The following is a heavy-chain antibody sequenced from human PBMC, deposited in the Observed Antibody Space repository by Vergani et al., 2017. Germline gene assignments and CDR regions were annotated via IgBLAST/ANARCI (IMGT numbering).Heavy chain of an antibody. D-gene: IGHD1-1*01. CDR3: ARDLRERRAYYYYMDV. CDR1: GGSISSYY. Sequence: QVQLQESGPGLVKPSETLSLTCTVSGGSISSYYWSWIRQPPGKGLEWIGYIYYSGSTNYNPSLKSRVTISVDTSKNKFSLKLRSVTAADTAVYYCARDLRERRAYYYYMDVWGKGTTVTVSS. V-gene: IGHV4-59*01. J-gene: IGHJ6*03. CDR2: IYYSGST.